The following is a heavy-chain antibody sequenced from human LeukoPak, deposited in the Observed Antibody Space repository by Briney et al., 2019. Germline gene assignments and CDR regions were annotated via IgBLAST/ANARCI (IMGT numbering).Heavy chain of an antibody. CDR2: ASYSGNT. V-gene: IGHV4-39*07. CDR3: ARDQYYDVSTYYEIDY. Sequence: PSETLSLTCTVSGASISSSTYYWGWIRQPPGKGLEWIGSASYSGNTYYNPSLKSRVTILVDTSKNQFSLKMTSVTAADTAVYYCARDQYYDVSTYYEIDYWGQGTLVTVSS. J-gene: IGHJ4*02. CDR1: GASISSSTYY. D-gene: IGHD3-22*01.